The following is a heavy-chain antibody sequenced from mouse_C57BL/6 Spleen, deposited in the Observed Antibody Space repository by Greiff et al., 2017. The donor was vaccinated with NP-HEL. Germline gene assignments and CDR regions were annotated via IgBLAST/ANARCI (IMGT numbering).Heavy chain of an antibody. CDR2: ISSGSSTI. CDR3: ARGTGTNSFDY. Sequence: EVKLMESGGGLVKPGGSLKLSCAASGFTFSDYGMHWVRQAPEKGLEWVAYISSGSSTIYYADTVKGRFTISRDNAKNTLFLQMTSLRSEDTAMYYCARGTGTNSFDYWGQGTTLTVSS. V-gene: IGHV5-17*01. J-gene: IGHJ2*01. D-gene: IGHD4-1*01. CDR1: GFTFSDYG.